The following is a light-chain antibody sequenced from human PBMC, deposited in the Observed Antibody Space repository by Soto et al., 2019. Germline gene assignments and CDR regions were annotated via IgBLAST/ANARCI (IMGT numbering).Light chain of an antibody. J-gene: IGLJ1*01. CDR1: SSDVGSYNL. CDR2: EVS. V-gene: IGLV2-23*02. CDR3: SSYASISLYV. Sequence: QSVLTQPASVSGSPGQSITISCTGTSSDVGSYNLVSWYQQHPGKAPKLMIYEVSKRPSGVSNRFSGSKSGNTAPLTISVLQAEDDADYYCSSYASISLYVFGTGTKLTVL.